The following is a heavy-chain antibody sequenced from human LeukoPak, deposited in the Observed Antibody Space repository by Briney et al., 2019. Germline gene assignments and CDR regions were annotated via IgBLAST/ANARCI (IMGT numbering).Heavy chain of an antibody. Sequence: SETLSLTCTVSGGSISNDYWGWIRQAAGKELEWIGRIYTRGSTNYNPSLKSRVTISLDKSKKHFCLNLNSVNAADTAVYYCAIGGSYGSGRNQHTTLDYWGQGTLVTVSS. CDR1: GGSISNDY. CDR2: IYTRGST. V-gene: IGHV4-4*07. J-gene: IGHJ4*02. D-gene: IGHD3-10*01. CDR3: AIGGSYGSGRNQHTTLDY.